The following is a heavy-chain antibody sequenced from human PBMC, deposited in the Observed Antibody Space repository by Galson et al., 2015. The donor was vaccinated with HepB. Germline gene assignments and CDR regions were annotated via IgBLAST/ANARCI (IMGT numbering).Heavy chain of an antibody. V-gene: IGHV6-1*01. Sequence: AWNWIRQSPSRGLEWLGRTLHRSKWSIDYAASVRSRIIINPDTSNNQVSLQLNSVTPEDTAVYYCARVGPGRDGYNYGALDIWAQGTMVTVSS. D-gene: IGHD5-24*01. CDR1: A. CDR3: ARVGPGRDGYNYGALDI. J-gene: IGHJ3*02. CDR2: TLHRSKWSI.